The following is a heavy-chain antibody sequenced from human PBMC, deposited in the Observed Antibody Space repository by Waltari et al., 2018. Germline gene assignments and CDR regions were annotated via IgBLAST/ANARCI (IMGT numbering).Heavy chain of an antibody. CDR1: GFTFSSYS. Sequence: EVQLVESGGGLVQPGGSLRLSCAASGFTFSSYSMNWVRQAPGKGLGWVSYMSSSISTIYYADSVKGRFTISRDNAKNSLYLQMNSLRAEDTAVYYCAREGPSSGWYRDAFDIWGQGTMVTVSS. CDR2: MSSSISTI. D-gene: IGHD6-19*01. V-gene: IGHV3-48*01. CDR3: AREGPSSGWYRDAFDI. J-gene: IGHJ3*02.